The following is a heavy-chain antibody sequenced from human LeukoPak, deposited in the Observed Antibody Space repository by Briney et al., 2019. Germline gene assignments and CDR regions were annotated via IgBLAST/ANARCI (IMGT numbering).Heavy chain of an antibody. V-gene: IGHV4-59*01. CDR3: ARGVRQQWLPYGMDV. Sequence: SETLSLTCTVSGGSISSYYWSWIRQPPGKGLEWIGSIYYSGSTYYNPSLKSRVTISVDTSKNQFSLKLSSVTAADTAVYYCARGVRQQWLPYGMDVWGQGTTVTVSS. CDR2: IYYSGST. D-gene: IGHD6-19*01. CDR1: GGSISSYY. J-gene: IGHJ6*02.